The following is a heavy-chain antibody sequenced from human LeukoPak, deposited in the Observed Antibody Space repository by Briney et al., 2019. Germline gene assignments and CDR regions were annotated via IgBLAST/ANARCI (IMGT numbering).Heavy chain of an antibody. CDR2: ISSSTSAI. D-gene: IGHD3-10*01. CDR1: GFTFSSSN. CDR3: VRDSFGFDY. Sequence: GRSLRLSCAASGFTFSSSNMNWVRQAPGKGLEWISYISSSTSAIYYADSVKGRITISRDNAKNSLYLQMNSLRAEDTAVYYCVRDSFGFDYWGQGTLVTVSS. V-gene: IGHV3-48*01. J-gene: IGHJ4*02.